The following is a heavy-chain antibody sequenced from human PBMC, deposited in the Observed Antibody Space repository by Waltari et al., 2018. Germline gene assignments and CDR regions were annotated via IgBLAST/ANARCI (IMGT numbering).Heavy chain of an antibody. V-gene: IGHV1-24*01. CDR2: CDPEDGET. J-gene: IGHJ4*02. D-gene: IGHD6-13*01. CDR3: AQGQQLVGYFDY. Sequence: QVQLVQSGAEVKKPGASVKVSCKVSGYTLTELSMHWVRQAPGKGLEWMGGCDPEDGETIYAQKFQGRVTMTEDTSTDTAYMELSSLRSEDTAGYYCAQGQQLVGYFDYWGQGTLVTVSS. CDR1: GYTLTELS.